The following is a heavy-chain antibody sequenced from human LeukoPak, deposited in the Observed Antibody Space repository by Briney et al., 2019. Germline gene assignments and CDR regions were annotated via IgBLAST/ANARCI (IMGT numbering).Heavy chain of an antibody. CDR2: IDYSGST. CDR3: ARHNRVLWFGEFRGNNWFDP. Sequence: TSETLSLTCSVSGGSISSSSYYWGWIRQPPGKGLEWIGSIDYSGSTYYNPSLKSRVTISVDTSKNQFSLKLSSVTAADTAVYYCARHNRVLWFGEFRGNNWFDPWGQGTLVTVSS. D-gene: IGHD3-10*01. J-gene: IGHJ5*02. CDR1: GGSISSSSYY. V-gene: IGHV4-39*01.